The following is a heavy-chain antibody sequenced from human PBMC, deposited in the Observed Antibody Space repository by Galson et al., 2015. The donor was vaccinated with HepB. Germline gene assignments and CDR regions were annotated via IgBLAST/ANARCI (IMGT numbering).Heavy chain of an antibody. CDR2: ISWNSGSI. V-gene: IGHV3-9*01. Sequence: SLRLSCAASGFTFDDYAMHWVRQAPGKGLEWVSGISWNSGSIGYADSVKGRLTISRDNAKNSLYLQMNSLRDEDRAVYYCARGGPTSNTVTPHDYWGQGTLVTVSS. CDR1: GFTFDDYA. D-gene: IGHD4-17*01. J-gene: IGHJ4*02. CDR3: ARGGPTSNTVTPHDY.